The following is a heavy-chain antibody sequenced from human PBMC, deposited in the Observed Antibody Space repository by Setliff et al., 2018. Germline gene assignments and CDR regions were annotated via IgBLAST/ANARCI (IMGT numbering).Heavy chain of an antibody. CDR1: GGSFTSNS. Sequence: SVKVSCKASGGSFTSNSITWVRQAPGQGLEWLGEIIPMFETPNYAHRFQGRVTITADESTTAAYMELSSLRSDDTAVYYCATEGLGYSSWEYWGQGTLVTVSS. D-gene: IGHD4-4*01. J-gene: IGHJ4*02. CDR2: IIPMFETP. CDR3: ATEGLGYSSWEY. V-gene: IGHV1-69*13.